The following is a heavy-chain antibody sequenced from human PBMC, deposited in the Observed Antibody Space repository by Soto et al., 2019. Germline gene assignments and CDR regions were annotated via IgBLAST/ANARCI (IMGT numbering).Heavy chain of an antibody. CDR3: ARAIDGGYYDSSGYNY. Sequence: GGSLRLSCAASGFTFSSYAMHWVRQAPGKGLEWVAVISYDGSNKYYADSVKGRFTISRDNSKNTLYLQMNSLRAEDTAVYYCARAIDGGYYDSSGYNYWGQGTLVTVSS. CDR2: ISYDGSNK. J-gene: IGHJ4*02. D-gene: IGHD3-22*01. V-gene: IGHV3-30-3*01. CDR1: GFTFSSYA.